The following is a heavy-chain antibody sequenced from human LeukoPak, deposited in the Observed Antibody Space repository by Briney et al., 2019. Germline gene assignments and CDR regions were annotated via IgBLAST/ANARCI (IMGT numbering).Heavy chain of an antibody. CDR2: IRYDGSNK. J-gene: IGHJ3*02. CDR3: ARDWSDDAFDI. CDR1: GFTFSSYG. Sequence: GGSLRLSCAASGFTFSSYGMHWVRQAPGKGLEWVAVIRYDGSNKYYADSVKGRFTISRDNSKNTLYLQMNSLRAEDTAVYYCARDWSDDAFDIWGQGTMVTVSS. V-gene: IGHV3-33*01.